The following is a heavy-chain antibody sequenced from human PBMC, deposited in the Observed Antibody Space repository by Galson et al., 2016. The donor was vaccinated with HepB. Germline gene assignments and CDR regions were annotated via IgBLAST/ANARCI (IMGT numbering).Heavy chain of an antibody. CDR1: GFTFINYA. CDR2: IGHTGDNT. Sequence: SLRHSCAASGFTFINYAMHWVRQAPGKGLESVSVIGHTGDNTFYPDSVKGRFTISRDNSENTLYLQMSSLGPEDTAVYYCVKTGGTPTTNFDYWGQGTLVIVSS. D-gene: IGHD2-8*02. CDR3: VKTGGTPTTNFDY. V-gene: IGHV3-64D*09. J-gene: IGHJ4*02.